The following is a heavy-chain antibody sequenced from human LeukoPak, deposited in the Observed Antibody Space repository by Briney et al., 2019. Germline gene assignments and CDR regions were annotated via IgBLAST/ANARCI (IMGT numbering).Heavy chain of an antibody. Sequence: ASVKVSCKASGYTFTSYYMHWVRQAPGQGLEWMGIINPSGGSTSYAQKFQGRVTMTRDMSTSTVYMELSSLRSEDTAVYYCARDQRGRTHAFDIWGQGTMVTVSS. V-gene: IGHV1-46*01. D-gene: IGHD1-26*01. CDR1: GYTFTSYY. CDR2: INPSGGST. J-gene: IGHJ3*02. CDR3: ARDQRGRTHAFDI.